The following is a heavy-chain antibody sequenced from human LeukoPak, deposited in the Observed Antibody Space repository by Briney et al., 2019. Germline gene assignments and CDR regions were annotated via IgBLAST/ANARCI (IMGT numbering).Heavy chain of an antibody. Sequence: ASETLSLTCTVSVGSISNYSWTWIRQPPGKGLEWIGHIYYNGNTNYNPSLNNPSLKSRVTMSVDTSKNQFSLKLSSVTAADTAVYYCARGGQNWPLAYWGQGTLVTVSS. CDR1: VGSISNYS. CDR3: ARGGQNWPLAY. J-gene: IGHJ4*02. D-gene: IGHD1-1*01. V-gene: IGHV4-59*01. CDR2: IYYNGNT.